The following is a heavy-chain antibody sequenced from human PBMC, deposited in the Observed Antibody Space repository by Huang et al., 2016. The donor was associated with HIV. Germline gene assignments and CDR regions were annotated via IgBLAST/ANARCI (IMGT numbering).Heavy chain of an antibody. D-gene: IGHD2-15*01. CDR2: ISGSGSSI. V-gene: IGHV3-48*04. Sequence: LRLSCAATGFLFTTFTMHWVRQAPGKGLERVSSISGSGSSIYYADAVKGRFTISRDNTKKSLYLQMGSLSVDDTAFYCGARGGPVGYFNLWGHGTLVSVSS. J-gene: IGHJ4*03. CDR3: ARGGPVGYFNL. CDR1: GFLFTTFT.